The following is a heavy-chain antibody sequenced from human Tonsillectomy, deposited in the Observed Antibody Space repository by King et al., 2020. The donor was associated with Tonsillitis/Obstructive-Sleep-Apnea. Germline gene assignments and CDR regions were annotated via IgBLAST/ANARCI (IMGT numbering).Heavy chain of an antibody. V-gene: IGHV1-69*12. CDR3: ARTSYYYDSSGYAPYYYYYMDV. CDR2: IIPIFGTA. Sequence: QLVQSGAEVKKPGSSVKVSCKASGGTFSSYAISWVRQAPGQGLEWMGGIIPIFGTANYAQKFQGRVTITADESTSTAYMELSSLRSEDTAVYYCARTSYYYDSSGYAPYYYYYMDVWGKGTTVTVSS. CDR1: GGTFSSYA. D-gene: IGHD3-22*01. J-gene: IGHJ6*03.